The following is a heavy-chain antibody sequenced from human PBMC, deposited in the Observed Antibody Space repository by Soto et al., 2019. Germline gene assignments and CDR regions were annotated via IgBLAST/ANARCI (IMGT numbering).Heavy chain of an antibody. CDR1: GYTFTSYY. CDR2: INPSGGST. CDR3: ERDREVAATPTPIDAFDI. Sequence: ASVKVSCKASGYTFTSYYMHWVRQAPGQGLEWMGIINPSGGSTSYAQKFQGRVTMTRDTSTSPVYMELSSLRSEDTAVYYCERDREVAATPTPIDAFDIWGQGTMVTVSS. D-gene: IGHD2-15*01. J-gene: IGHJ3*02. V-gene: IGHV1-46*01.